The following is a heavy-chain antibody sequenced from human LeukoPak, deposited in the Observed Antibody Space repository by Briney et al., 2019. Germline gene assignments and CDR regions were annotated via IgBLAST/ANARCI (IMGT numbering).Heavy chain of an antibody. Sequence: GGSLRLSCAASGFTFSSYAMSWVRQAPGKGLEWVAVISYDGSNKYYADSVKGRFTISRDNSKNTLYLQMNSLRAEDTAVYYCARALDLGEFSWYFDYWGQGTLVTVSS. CDR2: ISYDGSNK. J-gene: IGHJ4*02. CDR1: GFTFSSYA. D-gene: IGHD3-16*02. V-gene: IGHV3-30-3*01. CDR3: ARALDLGEFSWYFDY.